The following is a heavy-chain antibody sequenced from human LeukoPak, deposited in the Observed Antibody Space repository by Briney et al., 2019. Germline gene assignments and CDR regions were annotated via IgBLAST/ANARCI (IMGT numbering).Heavy chain of an antibody. D-gene: IGHD5-24*01. CDR1: GYTFTGYY. J-gene: IGHJ3*02. CDR3: AREDGDHDAFDI. V-gene: IGHV1-2*02. Sequence: ASVKVSCKASGYTFTGYYMHWVRQAPGQGLEWMGWINPNSGGTNYAQKFQGRVTMTRDTSISTAYMELSRLRSDDTAVYYCAREDGDHDAFDIWGQGTMVTVSS. CDR2: INPNSGGT.